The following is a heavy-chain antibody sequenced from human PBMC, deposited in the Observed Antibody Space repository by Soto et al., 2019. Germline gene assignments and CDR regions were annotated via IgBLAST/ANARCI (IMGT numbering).Heavy chain of an antibody. CDR3: AREEEYYVSSGYVPWYFDL. CDR2: IIPIFGTA. CDR1: GGTFSSYA. J-gene: IGHJ2*01. V-gene: IGHV1-69*12. Sequence: QVQLVQSGAEVKKPGSSVKVSCKASGGTFSSYAISWVRQAPGQGLEWMGGIIPIFGTANYAQKFQGRVTITADESTSTAYMELSSLRSEDTAVYYCAREEEYYVSSGYVPWYFDLWGRGTLVTVSS. D-gene: IGHD3-22*01.